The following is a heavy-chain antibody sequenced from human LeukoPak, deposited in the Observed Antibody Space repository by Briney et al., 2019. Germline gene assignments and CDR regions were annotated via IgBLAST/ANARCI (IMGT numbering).Heavy chain of an antibody. V-gene: IGHV3-30*02. CDR2: IRYNGNNQ. CDR1: GFTFNNYG. CDR3: AKVRWGSDNALDS. D-gene: IGHD3-16*01. Sequence: PGGSLRLSCAASGFTFNNYGMHWVRQAPGKGLEWVAFIRYNGNNQYYADSVKGRFTISRDSSKNTLYLLMSSLRAEDTAVYYCAKVRWGSDNALDSWGQGTLVTGSS. J-gene: IGHJ4*02.